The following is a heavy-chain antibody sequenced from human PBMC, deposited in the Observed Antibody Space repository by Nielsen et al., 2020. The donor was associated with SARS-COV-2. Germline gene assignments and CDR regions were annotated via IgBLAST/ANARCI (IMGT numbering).Heavy chain of an antibody. Sequence: GESLKISCAASGFTFSDYYMSWIRQAPGKGLEWVSYISSSGSTIYYADSVKGRFTISRDNAKNSLYLQMNSLRAEDTAVYYCTTDPRVTIFGVVIISGDYWGQGTLVTVSS. CDR3: TTDPRVTIFGVVIISGDY. CDR1: GFTFSDYY. CDR2: ISSSGSTI. J-gene: IGHJ4*02. V-gene: IGHV3-11*01. D-gene: IGHD3-3*01.